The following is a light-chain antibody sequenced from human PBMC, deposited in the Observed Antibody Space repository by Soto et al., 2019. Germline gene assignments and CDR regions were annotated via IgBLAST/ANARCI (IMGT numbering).Light chain of an antibody. CDR2: DGS. V-gene: IGKV1-33*01. J-gene: IGKJ4*01. Sequence: DIQMTQSPSSLSASVGDRITITCQTSPDIKQYVNWYQQKPGQAPVLLIFDGSRLEAGAPSRFMGSGLGSEFSFTIGSLKPEGFETDDGPHYESRSLTFGGGTKVEIK. CDR1: PDIKQY. CDR3: PHYESRSLT.